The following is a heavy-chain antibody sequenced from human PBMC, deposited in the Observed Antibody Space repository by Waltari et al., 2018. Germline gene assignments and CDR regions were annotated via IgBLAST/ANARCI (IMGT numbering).Heavy chain of an antibody. CDR2: INPSGGST. J-gene: IGHJ3*02. CDR1: GYTFTSYY. D-gene: IGHD6-6*01. CDR3: ARGGAIEYSSSRPRPGAFDI. V-gene: IGHV1-46*01. Sequence: QVQLVQSGAEVKKPGASVKVSCKASGYTFTSYYMHWVRQAPGQGLEWMGIINPSGGSTSYAQKFQGRVTMTRDTSTSTVYMELSSLRSEDTAVYYCARGGAIEYSSSRPRPGAFDIWGQGTMVTVSS.